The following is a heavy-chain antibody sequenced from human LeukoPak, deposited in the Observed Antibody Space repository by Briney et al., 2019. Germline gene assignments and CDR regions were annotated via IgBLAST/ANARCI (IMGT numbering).Heavy chain of an antibody. J-gene: IGHJ4*02. CDR2: ISYTGNT. Sequence: SETLSLTCTVSGGSIISSSYYRGWIRQPPGKGLEWIGTISYTGNTYYNPSLKSRVTISVDTSKNQFSLKLSSVTAADTTVYYCARQDSSGYYDYYFDYWGQGTLVTVSS. V-gene: IGHV4-39*01. CDR3: ARQDSSGYYDYYFDY. CDR1: GGSIISSSYY. D-gene: IGHD3-22*01.